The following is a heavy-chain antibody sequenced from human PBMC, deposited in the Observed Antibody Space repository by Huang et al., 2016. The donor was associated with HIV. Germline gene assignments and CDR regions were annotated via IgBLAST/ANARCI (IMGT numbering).Heavy chain of an antibody. D-gene: IGHD6-13*01. CDR3: ASEGITPSGTEVSGFDF. J-gene: IGHJ5*01. Sequence: QVQLVQSGAEVKKPGASVTISCKASGFSILIYYIHWVRQAPGQGLEWMGIVNPSGGGADYAKRFKGRVTMTRDTSTRTLYMELSRLRSEDTAVYYCASEGITPSGTEVSGFDFWGQGTPVSVSS. CDR2: VNPSGGGA. CDR1: GFSILIYY. V-gene: IGHV1-46*03.